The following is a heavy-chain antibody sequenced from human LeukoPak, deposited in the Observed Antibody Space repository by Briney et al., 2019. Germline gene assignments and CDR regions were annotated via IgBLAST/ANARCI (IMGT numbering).Heavy chain of an antibody. CDR1: GFTFSSYA. D-gene: IGHD2-15*01. CDR3: AKVPGTYCSGGSCYVSY. Sequence: GGSLRLSCAASGFTFSSYAMSWVRQAPGKGLEWVSAISASGGSTYNADSVKGRFTISRDNSKNTLYLQMNSLRAEDTAVYYCAKVPGTYCSGGSCYVSYWGQGTLVTVSS. CDR2: ISASGGST. J-gene: IGHJ4*02. V-gene: IGHV3-23*01.